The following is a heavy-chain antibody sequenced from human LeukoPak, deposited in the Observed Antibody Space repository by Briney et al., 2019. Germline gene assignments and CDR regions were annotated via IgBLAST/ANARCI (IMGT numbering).Heavy chain of an antibody. CDR2: IYST. D-gene: IGHD6-13*01. CDR1: GGSISSYF. CDR3: ARGESSGWYYFNY. V-gene: IGHV4-4*07. J-gene: IGHJ4*02. Sequence: PSETLSLTCTVSGGSISSYFWNWIRQPAGKGLEWIGRIYSTNYNPSLKSRVTISVDTTKNQFSLKLSSVTAADTAVYYCARGESSGWYYFNYWGQGTLVTVSS.